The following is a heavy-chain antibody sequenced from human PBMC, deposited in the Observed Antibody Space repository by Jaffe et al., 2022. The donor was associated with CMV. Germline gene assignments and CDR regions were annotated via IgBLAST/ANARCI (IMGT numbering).Heavy chain of an antibody. CDR2: IDWDDDK. J-gene: IGHJ4*02. D-gene: IGHD3-22*01. V-gene: IGHV2-70*01. CDR3: ARSSECGYYYGPPYYFDY. Sequence: QVTLRESGPALVKPTQTLTLTCTFSGFSLSTSGMCVSWIRQPPGKALEWLALIDWDDDKYYSTSLKTRLTISKDTSKNQVVLTMTNMDPVDTATYYCARSSECGYYYGPPYYFDYWGQGTLVTVSS. CDR1: GFSLSTSGMC.